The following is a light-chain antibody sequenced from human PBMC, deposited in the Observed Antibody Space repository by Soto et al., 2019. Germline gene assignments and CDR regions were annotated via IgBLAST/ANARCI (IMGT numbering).Light chain of an antibody. J-gene: IGKJ5*01. CDR2: DAS. CDR1: QSVSSY. V-gene: IGKV3-11*01. Sequence: IVLPQSPATLSLSPGERATLSCRASQSVSSYLAWYQQKPGQAPRLLIYDASNRATGIPARFSGSGSGTDFTLTISSLEPEDFAVYYCQQRSNWRTVTFGQGTRLEIK. CDR3: QQRSNWRTVT.